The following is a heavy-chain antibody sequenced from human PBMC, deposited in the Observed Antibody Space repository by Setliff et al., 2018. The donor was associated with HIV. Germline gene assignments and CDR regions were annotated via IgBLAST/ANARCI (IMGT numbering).Heavy chain of an antibody. CDR2: IYLGETT. V-gene: IGHV4-59*11. CDR1: SGYMSGHF. D-gene: IGHD3-9*01. Sequence: SETLSLTCTVSSGYMSGHFWTWIRQTPGEGLEWIGNIYLGETTNYNPSLKSRATISLDTSKRQFSLHLTSVTAADTALSYCARDPSQYLDFLFDPQPFNVWGHGTMVTVSS. J-gene: IGHJ3*01. CDR3: ARDPSQYLDFLFDPQPFNV.